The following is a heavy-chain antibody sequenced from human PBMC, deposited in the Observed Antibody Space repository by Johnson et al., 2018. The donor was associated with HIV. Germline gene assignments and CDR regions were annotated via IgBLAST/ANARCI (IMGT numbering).Heavy chain of an antibody. Sequence: QVQLVESGGGVVQPGRSLRLSCAASGFTFSSYGMHWVRQAPGKGLEWVAVISYDGSNKYYADSVKGRFTISRDNSKNTLYLQMNSLRAEDTAVYYCAKSERAAAVPDAFDIWGQGTMV. CDR3: AKSERAAAVPDAFDI. V-gene: IGHV3-30*18. D-gene: IGHD6-13*01. CDR2: ISYDGSNK. CDR1: GFTFSSYG. J-gene: IGHJ3*02.